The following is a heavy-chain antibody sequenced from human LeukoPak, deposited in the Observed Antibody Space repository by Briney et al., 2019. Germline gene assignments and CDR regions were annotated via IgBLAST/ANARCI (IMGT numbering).Heavy chain of an antibody. CDR1: GYTFTGYY. J-gene: IGHJ5*02. D-gene: IGHD4-17*01. CDR2: IYPNRGNK. V-gene: IGHV1-2*02. CDR3: ARKGAVYGDYDH. Sequence: ASVKLSCNASGYTFTGYYMHWVRQAPGQGLEWMGCIYPNRGNKQYAQKFQGRVTTNRDTSISTVYMELSRLRSDDTAVYYCARKGAVYGDYDHWGQGTLVTVSS.